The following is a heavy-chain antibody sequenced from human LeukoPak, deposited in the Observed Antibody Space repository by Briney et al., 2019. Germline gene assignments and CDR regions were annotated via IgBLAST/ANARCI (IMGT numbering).Heavy chain of an antibody. D-gene: IGHD2-21*01. CDR2: IRYDGSNK. CDR1: GFTFSSYG. J-gene: IGHJ4*02. Sequence: GGSLRLSCAASGFTFSSYGMHWVRQAPGKGLEWVAFIRYDGSNKYYADSVKGRFTISRDNSKNTLYLQMNSLRAEDTAVYYCATWPAYCGGDCGDDYWGQGTLVTVSS. V-gene: IGHV3-30*02. CDR3: ATWPAYCGGDCGDDY.